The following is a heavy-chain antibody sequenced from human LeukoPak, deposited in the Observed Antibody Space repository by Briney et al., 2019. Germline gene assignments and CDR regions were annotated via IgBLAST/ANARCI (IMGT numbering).Heavy chain of an antibody. D-gene: IGHD5-12*01. CDR3: AKGLDIVATITDY. CDR1: GFIFSSYG. J-gene: IGHJ4*02. CDR2: ISYDGSNK. V-gene: IGHV3-30*18. Sequence: GRSLRLSCAASGFIFSSYGMHWVRQAPGKGLEWVAVISYDGSNKYYADSVKGRFTISRDNSKNTLYLQMNSLRAEDTAVYYCAKGLDIVATITDYWGQGTLVTVSS.